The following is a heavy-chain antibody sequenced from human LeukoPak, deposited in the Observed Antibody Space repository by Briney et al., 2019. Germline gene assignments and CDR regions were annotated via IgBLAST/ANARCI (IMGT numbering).Heavy chain of an antibody. CDR2: ITPFNGNT. CDR1: GYTFTSYY. J-gene: IGHJ4*02. Sequence: SVTVSCKASGYTFTSYYMHWVRQAPRQALEWMGWITPFNGNTNYAQKFQDRVTITRDRSMSTAYMELSTLRSEDTAMYYCVGSSGWYLGYWGQGTLVTVSS. CDR3: VGSSGWYLGY. V-gene: IGHV1-45*03. D-gene: IGHD6-19*01.